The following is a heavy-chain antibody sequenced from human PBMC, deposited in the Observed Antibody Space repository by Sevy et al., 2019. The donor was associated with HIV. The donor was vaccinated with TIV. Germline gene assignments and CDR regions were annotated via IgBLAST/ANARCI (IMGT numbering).Heavy chain of an antibody. CDR3: AHETFGRFES. J-gene: IGHJ4*02. CDR1: GFTFSTTW. D-gene: IGHD3-16*01. CDR2: IRGDGIDK. V-gene: IGHV3-7*01. Sequence: GGFLRLSCAASGFTFSTTWMNWVRQAPGKGLEWVANIRGDGIDKHYVDSVEGRFTISRDNAKNLLFLQMNSLRVEDTAVYYCAHETFGRFESWGQGTLVTVSS.